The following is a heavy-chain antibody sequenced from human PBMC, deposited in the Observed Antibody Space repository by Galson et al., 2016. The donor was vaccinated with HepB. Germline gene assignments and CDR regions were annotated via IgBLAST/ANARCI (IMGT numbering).Heavy chain of an antibody. J-gene: IGHJ4*02. Sequence: KVSCKGSGYSFTNYWIGWVRQMPGKGLEWMGIIYPGDSDTRYSPSFQGQVPISADKSIGTAFLQWSSLQASDTPMYYCARGGGIVTTTGFDYWGQGTLLTVSS. V-gene: IGHV5-51*01. CDR1: GYSFTNYW. D-gene: IGHD3-16*01. CDR3: ARGGGIVTTTGFDY. CDR2: IYPGDSDT.